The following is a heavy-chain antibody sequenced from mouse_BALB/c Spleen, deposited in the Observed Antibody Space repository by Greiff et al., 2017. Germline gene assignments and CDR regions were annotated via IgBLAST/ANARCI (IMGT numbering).Heavy chain of an antibody. CDR1: GFSLTSYG. CDR2: IWSDGST. Sequence: VKLVESGPDLVAPSQSLSITCTVSGFSLTSYGVHWVRQPPGKGLEWLVVIWSDGSTTYNSALKSRLSISKDNSKSQVFLKMNSLQTDDTAMYYCARHILDGYYDYYAMDYWGQGTSVTVSS. CDR3: ARHILDGYYDYYAMDY. J-gene: IGHJ4*01. D-gene: IGHD2-3*01. V-gene: IGHV2-6-2*01.